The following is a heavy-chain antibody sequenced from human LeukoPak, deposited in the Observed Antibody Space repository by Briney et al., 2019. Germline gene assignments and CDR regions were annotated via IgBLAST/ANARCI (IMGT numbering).Heavy chain of an antibody. D-gene: IGHD6-6*01. Sequence: GASVKVSCKASGGTFSGFAISWVRQAPGQGLEWMGRIIPIFGTANYAQKFQGRVTITTDESTGTAYMELSSLRSEDTAVYFCARAPEYSSSTWYFDLWGRGTLVTVSS. CDR1: GGTFSGFA. J-gene: IGHJ2*01. CDR2: IIPIFGTA. CDR3: ARAPEYSSSTWYFDL. V-gene: IGHV1-69*05.